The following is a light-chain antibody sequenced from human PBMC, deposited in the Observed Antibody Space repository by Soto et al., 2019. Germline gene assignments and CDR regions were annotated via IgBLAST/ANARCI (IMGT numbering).Light chain of an antibody. CDR3: QRYNNWPLT. J-gene: IGKJ4*01. CDR2: DTS. CDR1: QGIGDT. Sequence: EIVMTQSPATLSVSPGESATLSCRASQGIGDTLAWYKQKPGQTPRLLIYDTSTRATGVPARFSGSRSGAEFTLTINSLQSEDFGVYYCQRYNNWPLTFGGGTKVEVK. V-gene: IGKV3-15*01.